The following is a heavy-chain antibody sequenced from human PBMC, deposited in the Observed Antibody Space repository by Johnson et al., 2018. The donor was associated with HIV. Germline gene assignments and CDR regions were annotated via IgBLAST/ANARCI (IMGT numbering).Heavy chain of an antibody. Sequence: VQLVESGGGVVQPGGYLKLSGAASGFTVGSWYMSWIHQAPGKGLEWVSYISSSGCSTNYADAVKGRFTNYTDNSKNTLYLQINSLKADDTAVYYCATHLNDYGDTLTDDAFDIWGQGTLLTVSS. CDR1: GFTVGSWY. D-gene: IGHD4-17*01. CDR3: ATHLNDYGDTLTDDAFDI. J-gene: IGHJ3*02. CDR2: ISSSGCST. V-gene: IGHV3/OR16-12*01.